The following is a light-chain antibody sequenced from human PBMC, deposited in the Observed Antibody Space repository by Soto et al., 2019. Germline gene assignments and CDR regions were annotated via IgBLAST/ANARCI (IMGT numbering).Light chain of an antibody. J-gene: IGLJ1*01. V-gene: IGLV2-14*01. CDR1: SSDVGGYDF. CDR2: EVS. Sequence: QSALTQPASVSGSPGQSITFSCTGTSSDVGGYDFVSWYQHHPGKAPKLIIYEVSTRPSGVSNRFSGSKSGNTASLTISGLQAEDEADYYCSSYTSDWGVFGTGTKLTVL. CDR3: SSYTSDWGV.